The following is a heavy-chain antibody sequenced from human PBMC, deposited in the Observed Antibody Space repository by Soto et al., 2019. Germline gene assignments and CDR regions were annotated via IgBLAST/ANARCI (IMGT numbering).Heavy chain of an antibody. Sequence: SETLSLTCSVSGGSINSDDSFWGWVRQSPGKGLEWIGSLYYGGSTFYNPSLESRVTISLDTSKNQFSLRLTSVTAADTAIYYCARQLPVGATSWFDPWGQGTLVTVSS. J-gene: IGHJ5*02. CDR2: LYYGGST. CDR1: GGSINSDDSF. V-gene: IGHV4-39*01. D-gene: IGHD1-26*01. CDR3: ARQLPVGATSWFDP.